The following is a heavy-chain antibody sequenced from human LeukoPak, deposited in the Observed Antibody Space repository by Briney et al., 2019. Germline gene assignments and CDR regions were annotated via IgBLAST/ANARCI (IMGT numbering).Heavy chain of an antibody. J-gene: IGHJ3*02. CDR2: IYYSEVT. D-gene: IGHD3-22*01. CDR1: GGSISSSGYY. CDR3: ASTMYDSSGYYRRSHTFNI. Sequence: SETLSLTCTVSGGSISSSGYYWGWIRQPPGKGLQWIRNIYYSEVTQYNPSLMSRVTISVDAAKNQCSLKLNSVTAADTAGYYCASTMYDSSGYYRRSHTFNIWGQGTMVTVSS. V-gene: IGHV4-39*07.